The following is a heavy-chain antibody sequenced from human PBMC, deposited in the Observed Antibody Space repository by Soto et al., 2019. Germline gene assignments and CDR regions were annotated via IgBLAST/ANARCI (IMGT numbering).Heavy chain of an antibody. V-gene: IGHV3-33*03. CDR3: XRXXXXXXXXXXNQRSFDL. CDR1: GFIFNEYG. J-gene: IGHJ4*02. Sequence: QVQLVESGGGVVQPGRSLRLSCAASGFIFNEYGMHWVRQAPGKGLEWVAVIWYDGSNKYYADSVKGRFTFSRDNSKXTMXLQMXSXXVEDTAVYYCXRXXXXXXXXXXNQRSFDLWGQGTLVTVSS. CDR2: IWYDGSNK.